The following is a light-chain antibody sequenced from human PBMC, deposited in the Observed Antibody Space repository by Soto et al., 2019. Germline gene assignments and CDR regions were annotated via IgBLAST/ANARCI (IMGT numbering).Light chain of an antibody. CDR2: GAS. V-gene: IGKV3-15*01. CDR1: QSVSSN. J-gene: IGKJ2*01. Sequence: EIVMTQSPATLSVSPGEGATLSCRASQSVSSNLAWYQQKPGQAPRLLIYGASTRATGIPARFSGSGSETEVTLTISSLQSEDFAVYYCQQYNNWPPPFMYTFGQGTKLEIK. CDR3: QQYNNWPPPFMYT.